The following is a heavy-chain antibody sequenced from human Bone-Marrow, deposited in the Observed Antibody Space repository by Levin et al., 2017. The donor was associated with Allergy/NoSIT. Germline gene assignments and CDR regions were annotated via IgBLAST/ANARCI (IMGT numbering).Heavy chain of an antibody. V-gene: IGHV4-31*03. CDR2: IYYSGST. J-gene: IGHJ5*02. CDR3: ARDGHHNNWFDP. Sequence: SQTLSLTCTVSGGSISSGAYYWSWIRQHPGKGLEWIGFIYYSGSTYSNPSLKSRVTISVDTSKNQFSLKLSSVTAADTAVYYCARDGHHNNWFDPWGQGTLVTVSS. CDR1: GGSISSGAYY.